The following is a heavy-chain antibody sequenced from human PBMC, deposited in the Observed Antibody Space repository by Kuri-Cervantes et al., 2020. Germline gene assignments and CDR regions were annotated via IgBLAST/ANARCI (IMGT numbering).Heavy chain of an antibody. Sequence: GGSLRLSCAASGFTFSSYAMSWVRQAPGKGLEWVSYISSSSSTIYYADSVKGRFTISRDNAKNSLYLQMNSLRDEDTAVYYCARGMVLLWFGELTGNWFDPWGQGTLVTVSS. CDR2: ISSSSSTI. CDR1: GFTFSSYA. J-gene: IGHJ5*02. V-gene: IGHV3-48*02. CDR3: ARGMVLLWFGELTGNWFDP. D-gene: IGHD3-10*01.